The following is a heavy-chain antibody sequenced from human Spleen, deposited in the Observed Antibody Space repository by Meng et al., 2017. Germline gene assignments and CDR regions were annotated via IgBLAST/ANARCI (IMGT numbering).Heavy chain of an antibody. J-gene: IGHJ4*02. CDR2: INVYNGKT. V-gene: IGHV1-18*01. Sequence: QGQLVQSGAEVTQPGASVKVSCDSSGYTLSSDGFSWGRQAPGQGLEWLGWINVYNGKTDYALKFQDRVTMTTDTFTNTAYMELRSLRSDDTAVYYCATRGNPYLNCWGQGTLVTVSS. CDR3: ATRGNPYLNC. CDR1: GYTLSSDG.